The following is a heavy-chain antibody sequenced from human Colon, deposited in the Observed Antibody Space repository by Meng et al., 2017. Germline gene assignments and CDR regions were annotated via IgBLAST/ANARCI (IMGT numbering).Heavy chain of an antibody. CDR2: IYYSGTT. J-gene: IGHJ4*02. CDR3: ARDRVPGKY. CDR1: GGSVSSGTYY. Sequence: QGHLQEWGPGLVRPSETLSLTCTVSGGSVSSGTYYWSWIRQPPGKGLEWIGCIYYSGTTNYNPSLKSRVTISVDTSKNQFSLKLSSVTPADTAVYFCARDRVPGKYWGQGTLVTVSS. D-gene: IGHD1-14*01. V-gene: IGHV4-61*01.